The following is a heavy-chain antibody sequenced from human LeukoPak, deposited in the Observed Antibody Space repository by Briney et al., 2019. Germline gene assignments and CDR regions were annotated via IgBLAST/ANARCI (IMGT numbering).Heavy chain of an antibody. Sequence: PSETLSLTCTVSGGSISSSSYYWGWIRQPPGKGLEWIGSIYYSGSTYYNPSLKSRVTISVDTSKNQFSLKLSSVTAADTAVYYCAKDSSSWYLSLPDAFDIWGQGTMVTVSS. CDR2: IYYSGST. J-gene: IGHJ3*02. CDR1: GGSISSSSYY. V-gene: IGHV4-39*07. D-gene: IGHD6-13*01. CDR3: AKDSSSWYLSLPDAFDI.